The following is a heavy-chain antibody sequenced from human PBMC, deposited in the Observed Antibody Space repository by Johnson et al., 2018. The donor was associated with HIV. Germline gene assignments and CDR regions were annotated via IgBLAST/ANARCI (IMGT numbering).Heavy chain of an antibody. V-gene: IGHV3-30*02. Sequence: VQLVESGGGVVQPGGSLRLSCAASGFTFSDYGMHWVRQAPGKGLEWVSFIHYDGTNNYSPDSVKGRFTISRDNSKNPLYLQMTSLKAEDTAVYYCASLSDDAFDFWGQGTMVIVSS. J-gene: IGHJ3*01. CDR3: ASLSDDAFDF. CDR1: GFTFSDYG. CDR2: IHYDGTNN.